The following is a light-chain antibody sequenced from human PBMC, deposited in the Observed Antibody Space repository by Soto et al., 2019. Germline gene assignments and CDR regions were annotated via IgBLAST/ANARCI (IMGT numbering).Light chain of an antibody. CDR1: SSNIGADYD. CDR2: GYT. CDR3: QSYDRSLRSLV. J-gene: IGLJ3*02. Sequence: QSVLTQPPSVSGAPGGSVTISCTGNSSNIGADYDVVWYQQFPGTAPRLLFYGYTNRPSGVPDRFSGSRSGTSASLSIIGLRAEDEADYHCQSYDRSLRSLVFGGGTKVTVL. V-gene: IGLV1-40*01.